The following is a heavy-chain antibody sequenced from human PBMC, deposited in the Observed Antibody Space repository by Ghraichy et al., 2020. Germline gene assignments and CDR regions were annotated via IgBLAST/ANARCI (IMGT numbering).Heavy chain of an antibody. Sequence: GESLNISCEASGFTFSSYDMNWVRQAPGKGLEWVSRISAGGRTYYADSVMGRLTISRDNSKNTLYLQISSLRAEDTAVYYCVGAAGAGYYGMDVWGQGTTLTVSS. J-gene: IGHJ6*02. V-gene: IGHV3-23*01. CDR1: GFTFSSYD. CDR2: ISAGGRT. CDR3: VGAAGAGYYGMDV. D-gene: IGHD6-13*01.